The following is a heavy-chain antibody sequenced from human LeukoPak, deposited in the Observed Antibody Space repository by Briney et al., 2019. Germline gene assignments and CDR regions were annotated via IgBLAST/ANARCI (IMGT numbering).Heavy chain of an antibody. D-gene: IGHD2-2*01. CDR2: INHSGST. CDR3: ARGGGCSSTSCHPWAYYYYYYMDV. V-gene: IGHV4-34*01. CDR1: GGSFSGYY. Sequence: PSETLSLTCAVYGGSFSGYYWSWIRQPPGKGLEWIGEINHSGSTNYNPSLKSRVTISVDTSKNQFSLKLSSVTAADTAVYYCARGGGCSSTSCHPWAYYYYYYMDVWGKGTTVTVSS. J-gene: IGHJ6*03.